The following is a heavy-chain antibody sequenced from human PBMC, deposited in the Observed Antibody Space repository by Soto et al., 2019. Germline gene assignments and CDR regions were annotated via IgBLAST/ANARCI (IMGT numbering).Heavy chain of an antibody. D-gene: IGHD3-10*01. J-gene: IGHJ2*01. V-gene: IGHV4-30-4*01. CDR1: GGSISSGDYY. CDR3: ARGVVRGVTRYWYFDL. CDR2: IYYSGST. Sequence: KTSETLSLTCTVSGGSISSGDYYWSWIRQPPGKGLEWIGYIYYSGSTYYNPSLKSRVTISVDTSKNQFSLKLSSVTAADTAVYYCARGVVRGVTRYWYFDLWGRGXLVTVSS.